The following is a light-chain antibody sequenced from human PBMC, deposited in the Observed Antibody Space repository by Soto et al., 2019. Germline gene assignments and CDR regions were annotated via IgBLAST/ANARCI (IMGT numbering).Light chain of an antibody. CDR2: DAS. V-gene: IGKV3-11*01. Sequence: EIVLTQSPATLSLSPGERATLSCRASQSISSYLAWYQQKPGQAPRLLIYDASNRATGIPARFSGSGSGTDFTLTISSLEPEDCAVYYCQQRSNWPPITFGQGTLVEIK. CDR3: QQRSNWPPIT. J-gene: IGKJ5*01. CDR1: QSISSY.